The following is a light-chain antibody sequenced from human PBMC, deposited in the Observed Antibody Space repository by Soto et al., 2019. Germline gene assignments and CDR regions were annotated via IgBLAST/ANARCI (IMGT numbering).Light chain of an antibody. V-gene: IGKV3-11*01. CDR2: DAS. J-gene: IGKJ5*01. CDR3: QQRSNWPPIT. Sequence: ETVLTQSPATLSLSPGERATLSCRASQSISSYLAWYQQKTGQAPRLLIYDASNRATGIPARFSGSGSGTDFTLTISSLEPEDVAVYYCQQRSNWPPITFGQGTRLEI. CDR1: QSISSY.